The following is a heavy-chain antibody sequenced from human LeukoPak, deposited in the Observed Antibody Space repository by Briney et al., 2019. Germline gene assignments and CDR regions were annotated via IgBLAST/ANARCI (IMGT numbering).Heavy chain of an antibody. J-gene: IGHJ6*03. CDR2: LIPISGTA. V-gene: IGHV1-69*06. Sequence: SVKVSCKASGGTLSSYAISWVRQAPGQGLEWMGGLIPISGTAKYSQKFKDRVTLSADKPTNTAHMELNSLRFEDTAVYYCARTAVVTLHPFGFYYMDVWGKGTTVTVSS. D-gene: IGHD4-23*01. CDR1: GGTLSSYA. CDR3: ARTAVVTLHPFGFYYMDV.